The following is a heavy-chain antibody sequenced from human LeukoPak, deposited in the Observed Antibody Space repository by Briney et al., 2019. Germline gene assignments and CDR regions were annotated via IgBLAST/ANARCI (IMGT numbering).Heavy chain of an antibody. Sequence: HPGGSLRLSCAASGFTFSSYGMHWVRQAPGKGLEWVAVISYDGSNKYYADSVKGRFTISRDNSKNTLYLQMNSLRAEDTAVYYCAKAWQQPDYWGQGTLVTVSS. CDR2: ISYDGSNK. CDR1: GFTFSSYG. CDR3: AKAWQQPDY. D-gene: IGHD6-13*01. V-gene: IGHV3-30*18. J-gene: IGHJ4*02.